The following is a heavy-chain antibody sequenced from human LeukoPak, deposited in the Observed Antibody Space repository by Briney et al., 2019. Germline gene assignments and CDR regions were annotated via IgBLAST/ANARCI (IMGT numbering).Heavy chain of an antibody. CDR3: AKEGGTMYFDY. CDR2: ISYDGKNE. Sequence: PGGSLRLSCAASGFTFSNFGMHWVRQAPGKGLEWVAVISYDGKNEYYTDSVKGRFTISRDNSKNSLYLQMNSLRTEDTAFYYCAKEGGTMYFDYWGQGTLVTVSS. J-gene: IGHJ4*02. V-gene: IGHV3-30*18. D-gene: IGHD3-16*01. CDR1: GFTFSNFG.